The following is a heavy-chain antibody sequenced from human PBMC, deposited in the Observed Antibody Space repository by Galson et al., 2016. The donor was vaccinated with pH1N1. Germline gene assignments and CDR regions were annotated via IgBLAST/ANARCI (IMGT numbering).Heavy chain of an antibody. D-gene: IGHD1-26*01. CDR1: GYSFSSYW. CDR3: ARYSGSFFFDY. J-gene: IGHJ4*02. Sequence: QSGAEVKKPGESLKISCQVSGYSFSSYWVAWVRQMPGKGLEWMAIMYPDDSDIKYSPSFEGPVTISADKSISTAYLQWSSLKASDTAMYYCARYSGSFFFDYWGQGTLVTVSS. CDR2: MYPDDSDI. V-gene: IGHV5-51*01.